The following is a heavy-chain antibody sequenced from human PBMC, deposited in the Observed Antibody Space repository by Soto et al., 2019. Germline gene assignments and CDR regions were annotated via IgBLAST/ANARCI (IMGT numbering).Heavy chain of an antibody. V-gene: IGHV4-59*08. J-gene: IGHJ4*02. CDR2: IYYSGST. CDR1: GGSISSYY. Sequence: PSETLSLTCTVSGGSISSYYWSWIRQPPGKGLEWIGYIYYSGSTNYNPSLKSRVTISVDTSKNQSSLKLSSVTAADTAVYYCASSTGIVATIAHWGQGTLVTVSS. D-gene: IGHD5-12*01. CDR3: ASSTGIVATIAH.